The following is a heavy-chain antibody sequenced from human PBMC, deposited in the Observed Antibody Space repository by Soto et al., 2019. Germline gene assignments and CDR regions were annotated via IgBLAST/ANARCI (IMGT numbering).Heavy chain of an antibody. J-gene: IGHJ4*02. D-gene: IGHD1-7*01. Sequence: EVQLLESGGGLVQPGGSLRLSCAASGFTFSSYGITWVRQAPGKGLEWVSFSSATGAGTYYADSVKGRFTISRDNSKNTLYLQMTSLRADDTAVYYCAKDRRAGGNYGFYSDFWGQGALVSVSS. CDR1: GFTFSSYG. CDR3: AKDRRAGGNYGFYSDF. V-gene: IGHV3-23*01. CDR2: SSATGAGT.